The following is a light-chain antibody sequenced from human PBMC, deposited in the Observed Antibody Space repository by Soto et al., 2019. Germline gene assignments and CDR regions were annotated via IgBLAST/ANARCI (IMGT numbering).Light chain of an antibody. CDR3: QHYATPQIS. CDR1: QTLRHRF. Sequence: ERATISCIARQTLRHRFIAWYQQKPGQAPRLLIYDTSSRATGVPDRYSASGSGTDFTLTIFILEPEDVVGFCSQHYATPQISSAQGARL. V-gene: IGKV3D-20*02. CDR2: DTS. J-gene: IGKJ5*01.